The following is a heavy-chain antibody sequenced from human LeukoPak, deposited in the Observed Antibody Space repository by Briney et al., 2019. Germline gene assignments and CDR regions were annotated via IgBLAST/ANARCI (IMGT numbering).Heavy chain of an antibody. J-gene: IGHJ4*02. CDR3: ARDLDSSWHYYFDY. Sequence: KVSCKASGGTFSSYAISWVRQAPGEGPEWMGGIIPIFGKANYAQKFQGRVTITADESTRTAYMEKSSLRSEHTAVYYCARDLDSSWHYYFDYWGQGTLVTVSS. D-gene: IGHD6-13*01. CDR1: GGTFSSYA. CDR2: IIPIFGKA. V-gene: IGHV1-69*01.